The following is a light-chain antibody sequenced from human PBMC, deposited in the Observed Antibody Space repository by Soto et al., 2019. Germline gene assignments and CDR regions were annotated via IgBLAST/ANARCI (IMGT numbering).Light chain of an antibody. CDR3: SSYTTSSSYS. CDR1: SSDVGCYNL. J-gene: IGLJ1*01. Sequence: QSVLTRPASVAGSPGESITISSNGTSSDVGCYNLVSWYQQPRGRAPKLMIYDVYDRPSGVSNLFSGSKSGNTASLTISGLQAEDEADYYCSSYTTSSSYSFGTGTKVTVL. V-gene: IGLV2-14*01. CDR2: DVY.